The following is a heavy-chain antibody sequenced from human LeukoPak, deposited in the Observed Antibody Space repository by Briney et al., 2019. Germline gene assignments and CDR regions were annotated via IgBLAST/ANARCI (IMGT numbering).Heavy chain of an antibody. CDR2: ISAYNGNT. CDR3: ARDYSSGWYAFDY. V-gene: IGHV1-18*01. CDR1: GYTFTSYG. J-gene: IGHJ4*02. Sequence: ASVKVSCKASGYTFTSYGISWVRQAPGQGLEWMGWISAYNGNTNYAQKLRGRVTMTTDTSTSTAYMGLRSLRSDDTAFYYCARDYSSGWYAFDYWGRGTLVTVSS. D-gene: IGHD6-19*01.